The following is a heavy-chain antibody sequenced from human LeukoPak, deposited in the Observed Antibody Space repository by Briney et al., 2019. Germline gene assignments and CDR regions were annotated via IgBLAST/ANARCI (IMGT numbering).Heavy chain of an antibody. CDR2: INPSGGST. J-gene: IGHJ5*02. CDR1: GYTFTSYY. Sequence: GASVKVSCKASGYTFTSYYMHWVRQAPGQGLEWMGIINPSGGSTSYAQKFQGRVTITADESTSTAYMELSSLRSEDTAVYYCAREVSSKEIGVVIFLRPNWFDPWGQGTLVTVSS. D-gene: IGHD3-3*01. CDR3: AREVSSKEIGVVIFLRPNWFDP. V-gene: IGHV1-46*01.